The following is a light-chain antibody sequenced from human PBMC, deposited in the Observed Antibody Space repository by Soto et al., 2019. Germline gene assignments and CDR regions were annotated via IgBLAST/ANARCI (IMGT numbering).Light chain of an antibody. V-gene: IGKV1-8*01. CDR2: AAS. J-gene: IGKJ5*01. Sequence: AIRMTQSPSSFSASTGDRVTITCRASQGISSYLAWYQQKPGKAPKLLIYAASTLQSGVPSRFSGSGFGTDFTLTISCLQSEDFATYYCQQYYSYPHTFGQGTRLEIK. CDR1: QGISSY. CDR3: QQYYSYPHT.